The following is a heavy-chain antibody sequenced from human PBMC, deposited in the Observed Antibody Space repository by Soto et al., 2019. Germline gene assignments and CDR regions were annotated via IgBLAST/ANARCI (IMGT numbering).Heavy chain of an antibody. CDR3: ARTKCSGGSCYSWPLDY. Sequence: SETLSLTCTVSGGSITTGGYYWSWIRQIPGKGLEWIGHRYYSESTYYNPCFKNRVSISLDTSKNQFSLKLSFVTAADTAMYYCARTKCSGGSCYSWPLDYWGQGTPVTVSS. D-gene: IGHD2-15*01. CDR1: GGSITTGGYY. CDR2: RYYSEST. V-gene: IGHV4-31*03. J-gene: IGHJ4*02.